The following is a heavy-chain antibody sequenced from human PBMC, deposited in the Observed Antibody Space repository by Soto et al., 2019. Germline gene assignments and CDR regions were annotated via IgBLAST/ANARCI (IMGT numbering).Heavy chain of an antibody. D-gene: IGHD3-22*01. CDR3: AREGSFDSSGYSYVLSDY. CDR1: GYTFTNYG. CDR2: ISAYNGNT. V-gene: IGHV1-18*01. J-gene: IGHJ4*02. Sequence: ASVKVSCKASGYTFTNYGISWVRQAPGQGLEWMGWISAYNGNTNYAQKFQGRVTMTTDTYTSTAYMELTSLRSDDTAVYFCAREGSFDSSGYSYVLSDYWXQGTLVTVSS.